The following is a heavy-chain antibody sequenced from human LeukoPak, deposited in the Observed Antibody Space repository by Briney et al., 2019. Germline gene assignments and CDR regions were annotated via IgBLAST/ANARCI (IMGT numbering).Heavy chain of an antibody. J-gene: IGHJ4*02. V-gene: IGHV4-31*03. CDR2: IYYSGST. Sequence: SETLSLTCTVSGGSISSGGYYWSWIRQHPGKGLEWIGYIYYSGSTYYNPSLKSRVTISVDTSKNQFSLKLSSVTAADTAVYYCARDRGPYSGYDSYYFDYWGQGTLVTVSS. D-gene: IGHD5-12*01. CDR1: GGSISSGGYY. CDR3: ARDRGPYSGYDSYYFDY.